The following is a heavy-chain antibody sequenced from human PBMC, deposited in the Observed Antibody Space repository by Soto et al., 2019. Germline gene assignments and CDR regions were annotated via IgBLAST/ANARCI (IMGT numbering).Heavy chain of an antibody. CDR3: ASQFHYGARKYDAFDI. D-gene: IGHD4-17*01. CDR2: IYYSGST. V-gene: IGHV4-59*01. J-gene: IGHJ3*02. Sequence: QVQLQESGPGLVKPSETLSLTCTVSGGSISSYYWSWIRQPPGKGLEWIGYIYYSGSTNYNPSLKSRVTISVDTSKNQFSLKLSSVTAADTAVYYCASQFHYGARKYDAFDIWGQGTMVTVSS. CDR1: GGSISSYY.